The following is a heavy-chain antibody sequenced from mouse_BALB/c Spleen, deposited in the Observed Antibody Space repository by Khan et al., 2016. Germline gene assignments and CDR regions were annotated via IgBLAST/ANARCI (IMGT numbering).Heavy chain of an antibody. Sequence: EVKLEESGGGLVQPGGSMKLSCVASGFTFSNYWMNWVRQSPEKGLEWVAEIRLKSNNYATHYAESAKGRFTISRDDSKNSVYLQMSDLRAEDTGIYYCTKAHYSFAYWGQGTLVTVSA. CDR2: IRLKSNNYAT. CDR1: GFTFSNYW. V-gene: IGHV6-6*02. CDR3: TKAHYSFAY. D-gene: IGHD1-2*01. J-gene: IGHJ3*01.